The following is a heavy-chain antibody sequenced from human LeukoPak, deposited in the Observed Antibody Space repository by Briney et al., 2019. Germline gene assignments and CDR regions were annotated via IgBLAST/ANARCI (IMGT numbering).Heavy chain of an antibody. D-gene: IGHD1-26*01. Sequence: PGGSLRLSCAASGFTFSSYAIHWVRQAPGKGLEWVAVISYDGSNKYYADSVKGRFTISRDNSKNTLYLQMNSLRAEDTAVYYCARDAELDAFDIWGQGTMVTVSS. V-gene: IGHV3-30-3*01. CDR2: ISYDGSNK. CDR3: ARDAELDAFDI. J-gene: IGHJ3*02. CDR1: GFTFSSYA.